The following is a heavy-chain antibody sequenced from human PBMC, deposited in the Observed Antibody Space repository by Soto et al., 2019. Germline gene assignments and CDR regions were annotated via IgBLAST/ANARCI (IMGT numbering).Heavy chain of an antibody. J-gene: IGHJ6*02. D-gene: IGHD3-3*01. CDR3: ARRGMYYDFWSGYSSYYYYAMDV. CDR2: IYYSGSS. V-gene: IGHV4-30-4*01. CDR1: GGSISSGDYF. Sequence: SETLSLTCTVSGGSISSGDYFWSWIRQPPGKGLEWIGYIYYSGSSYYNPSLKSRVTISVDTSKNQFSLRLSSVTAADTAVYYCARRGMYYDFWSGYSSYYYYAMDVWGQGTTVTVSS.